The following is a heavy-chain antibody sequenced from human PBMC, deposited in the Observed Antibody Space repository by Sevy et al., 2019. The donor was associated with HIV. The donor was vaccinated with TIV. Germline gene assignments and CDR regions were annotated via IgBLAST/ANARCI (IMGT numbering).Heavy chain of an antibody. D-gene: IGHD3-10*01. CDR2: ISSSGSTI. V-gene: IGHV3-11*01. CDR3: ARIYYGSRSYRGYFDY. CDR1: GFTFSDYY. Sequence: GGSLRLSCAASGFTFSDYYMSWIRQAPGKGLEWVSYISSSGSTIYYADSVKGRFTISRDNAKNSLYLQMNSLRAEDTAVYYCARIYYGSRSYRGYFDYWGQGTLVTVSS. J-gene: IGHJ4*01.